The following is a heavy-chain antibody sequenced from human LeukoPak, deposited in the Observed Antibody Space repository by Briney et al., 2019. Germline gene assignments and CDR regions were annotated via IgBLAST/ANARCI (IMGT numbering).Heavy chain of an antibody. J-gene: IGHJ3*02. V-gene: IGHV3-23*01. D-gene: IGHD3-3*02. CDR1: GFTFSDYA. CDR3: ARPDISSADAFDI. Sequence: GGSLRLSCAASGFTFSDYAMGWVRQAPGKGLEWVSAVSGGSSNTYYADSVKGRFTISRDNSKNTLYLQMNSLRAEDTAVYYCARPDISSADAFDIWGQGTMVTVSS. CDR2: VSGGSSNT.